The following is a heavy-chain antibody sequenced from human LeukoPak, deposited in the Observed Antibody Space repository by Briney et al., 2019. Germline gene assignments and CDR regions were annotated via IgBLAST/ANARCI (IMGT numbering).Heavy chain of an antibody. CDR2: IYYSGST. J-gene: IGHJ5*02. CDR1: GGSISSSSYY. D-gene: IGHD4-17*01. CDR3: ARQKGETTGVDP. V-gene: IGHV4-39*07. Sequence: RTSETLSLTCTVSGGSISSSSYYWGWIRQPPGKGLEWIGTIYYSGSTYYNPSLKSRLTISVDTSKNQFSLKLSSVTAADTAVYYCARQKGETTGVDPWGQGTLVTVSS.